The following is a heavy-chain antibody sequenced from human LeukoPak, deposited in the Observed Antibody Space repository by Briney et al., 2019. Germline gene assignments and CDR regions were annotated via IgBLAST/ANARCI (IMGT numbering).Heavy chain of an antibody. D-gene: IGHD2-15*01. CDR2: INHSGST. CDR1: GGSFSGYY. V-gene: IGHV4-34*01. J-gene: IGHJ3*02. CDR3: ARGKVRGYCSGGSCYSPRAFDI. Sequence: PSETLSLTCAVYGGSFSGYYWSWIRQPPGKGLEWIGEINHSGSTNYNPSLKSRVTISVDTSKNQFSLKLSSVTAADTAVYYCARGKVRGYCSGGSCYSPRAFDIWGQGTMVTVSS.